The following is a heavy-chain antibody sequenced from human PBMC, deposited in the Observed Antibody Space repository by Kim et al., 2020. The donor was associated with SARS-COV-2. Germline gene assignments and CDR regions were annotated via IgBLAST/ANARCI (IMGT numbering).Heavy chain of an antibody. CDR3: ARASGANYIDSFDV. CDR1: GFTFDDYV. D-gene: IGHD3-10*01. J-gene: IGHJ3*01. Sequence: GGSLRLSCAVSGFTFDDYVMHWVRQRPGKGLEWVGLISWDGDSAYFAESVRGRFTLSRDNSRDSLYLHMSSLTSEDTASYFCARASGANYIDSFDVWGQGTVVTVSS. V-gene: IGHV3-43*01. CDR2: ISWDGDSA.